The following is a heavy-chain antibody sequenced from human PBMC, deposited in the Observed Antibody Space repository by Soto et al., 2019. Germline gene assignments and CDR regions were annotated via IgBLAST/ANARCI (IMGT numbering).Heavy chain of an antibody. V-gene: IGHV3-30*18. CDR3: AKARTGGYSYGDY. D-gene: IGHD5-18*01. CDR1: GFTFSSYG. J-gene: IGHJ4*02. Sequence: QVQLVESGGGVVQPGRSLRLSCAASGFTFSSYGMHWVRQAPGKGLEWVAVISYDGSNKYYADSVKGRFTISRDNSKNTLYLQMNSLRAEDTAVYYCAKARTGGYSYGDYWGQGTLVTVSS. CDR2: ISYDGSNK.